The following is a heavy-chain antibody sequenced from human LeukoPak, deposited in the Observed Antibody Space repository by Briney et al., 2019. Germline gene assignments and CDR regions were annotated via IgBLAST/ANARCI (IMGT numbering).Heavy chain of an antibody. CDR3: ARVSPRDSRGGIRGGSDDY. CDR2: INPNSGGT. Sequence: ASVKVSCKASGYTFTGYYMHWVRQAPGQGLEWMGWINPNSGGTNYAQKFQGRVIMTRDTSISTVYMELSSLRSEDTAVYYCARVSPRDSRGGIRGGSDDYWGQGTLVTVSS. CDR1: GYTFTGYY. D-gene: IGHD3-16*01. J-gene: IGHJ4*02. V-gene: IGHV1-2*02.